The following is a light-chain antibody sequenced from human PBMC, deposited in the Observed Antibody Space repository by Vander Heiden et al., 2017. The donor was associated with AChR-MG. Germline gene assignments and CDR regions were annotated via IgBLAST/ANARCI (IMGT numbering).Light chain of an antibody. CDR2: DAS. V-gene: IGKV1-33*01. J-gene: IGKJ4*01. Sequence: PSSLSASLGDRVTIACQATQGISKSLNWFQQKPGKAPKLLIYDASNLEKGVPSRFSGGGSGTYFTFTISSLQPEDIATYYCQQYDALPLTFGGGTRVEIK. CDR3: QQYDALPLT. CDR1: QGISKS.